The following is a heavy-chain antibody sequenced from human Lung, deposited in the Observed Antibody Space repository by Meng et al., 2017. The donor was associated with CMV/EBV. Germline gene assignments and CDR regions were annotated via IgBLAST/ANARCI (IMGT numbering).Heavy chain of an antibody. D-gene: IGHD6-19*01. CDR2: VNPISDDT. J-gene: IGHJ4*01. CDR1: GYSFSGFY. CDR3: AKSSDNGWSS. V-gene: IGHV1-2*06. Sequence: SFQPSGYSFSGFYLNWARQAPGHGLEWLGRVNPISDDTHLAQKFEGRITVTRGATINTAFMELTRLRPDDTAVYYCAKSSDNGWSSWGPGTLVTVSS.